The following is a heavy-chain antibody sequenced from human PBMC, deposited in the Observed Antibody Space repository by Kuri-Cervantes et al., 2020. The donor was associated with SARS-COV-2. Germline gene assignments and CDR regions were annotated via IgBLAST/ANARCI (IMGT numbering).Heavy chain of an antibody. D-gene: IGHD2-2*01. CDR1: GFTFSGYD. V-gene: IGHV3-30*02. Sequence: GESLKISCVPSGFTFSGYDMHWVRQAPGKGLEWVAFIRYDGSDKYYADSVKGRFTISRDSSKNTLYLQMNSLRAEDTAVYYCAKGSASWASYIDTWGQGTLVTVSS. CDR2: IRYDGSDK. CDR3: AKGSASWASYIDT. J-gene: IGHJ4*02.